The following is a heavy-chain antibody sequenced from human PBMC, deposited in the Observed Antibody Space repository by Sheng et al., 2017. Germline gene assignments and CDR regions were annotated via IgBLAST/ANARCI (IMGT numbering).Heavy chain of an antibody. CDR1: GGSFDSYY. CDR2: IAYSGVS. CDR3: ARGHLRGQFDY. Sequence: VQLQESGPGLVKPSETLSLTCSVSGGSFDSYYWTWIRQPPGKGLEWIGHIAYSGVSNSSPSLKSRVTFSVDMSKKQFSLRLDSVTAADSAVYYCARGHLRGQFDYWGQGTLVTVSS. J-gene: IGHJ4*02. V-gene: IGHV4-59*01.